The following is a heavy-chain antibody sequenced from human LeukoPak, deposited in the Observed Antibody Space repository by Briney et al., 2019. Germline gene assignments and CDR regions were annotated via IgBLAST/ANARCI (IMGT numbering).Heavy chain of an antibody. J-gene: IGHJ6*03. D-gene: IGHD2-15*01. CDR3: ARGVVLVGTSYYYFYMDV. Sequence: PGGSLRLSCAASGFNFSTYSMNWVRQAPGKGLEWVSSISRTSTYIYYADSVKGRFTISRDNAKNSLYLQMNSLRAEDTAVYYCARGVVLVGTSYYYFYMDVWGKGTTVTISS. CDR2: ISRTSTYI. CDR1: GFNFSTYS. V-gene: IGHV3-21*01.